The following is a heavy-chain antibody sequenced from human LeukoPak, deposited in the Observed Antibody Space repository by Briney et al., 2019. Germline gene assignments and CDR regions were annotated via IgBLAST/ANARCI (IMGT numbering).Heavy chain of an antibody. Sequence: GESLKISCKGSGYRFTTYWIGWVRQMPGKGLEWMGIIYPGDSDTRYSPSFQGQVTISADKSISTAYLQWSSLKASDTAMYYCATNYGSGSSPPYGMDVWGQGTTVTVSS. V-gene: IGHV5-51*01. J-gene: IGHJ6*02. CDR1: GYRFTTYW. D-gene: IGHD3-10*01. CDR2: IYPGDSDT. CDR3: ATNYGSGSSPPYGMDV.